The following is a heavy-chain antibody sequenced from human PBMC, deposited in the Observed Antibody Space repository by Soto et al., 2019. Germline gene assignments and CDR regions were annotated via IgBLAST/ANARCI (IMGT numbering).Heavy chain of an antibody. CDR3: ARGPFNSDSSGYYFY. V-gene: IGHV4-34*01. CDR1: GGSFSGYY. J-gene: IGHJ4*02. Sequence: QVQLQQWGAGLLKPSETLSLTCAAYGGSFSGYYWSWIRQPPGKGLEWIGEINHSGSTNCNPSLKSRVTISVDTSKNQFSLKVSSVTAADTAVYYCARGPFNSDSSGYYFYWGQGSLVTVSS. D-gene: IGHD3-22*01. CDR2: INHSGST.